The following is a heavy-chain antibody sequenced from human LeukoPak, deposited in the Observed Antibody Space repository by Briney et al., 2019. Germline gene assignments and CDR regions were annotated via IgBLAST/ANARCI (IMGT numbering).Heavy chain of an antibody. J-gene: IGHJ6*02. CDR3: AREAAYSSGWYNGMDV. Sequence: PSQTLSLTCTVSGGSISSGGHYWSWIRQPPGKGLEWIGYIYYSGSTNYNPSLKSRVTISVDTSKNQFSLKLTSVTAADTAVYYCAREAAYSSGWYNGMDVWGQGTTVTVSS. D-gene: IGHD6-19*01. V-gene: IGHV4-61*08. CDR2: IYYSGST. CDR1: GGSISSGGHY.